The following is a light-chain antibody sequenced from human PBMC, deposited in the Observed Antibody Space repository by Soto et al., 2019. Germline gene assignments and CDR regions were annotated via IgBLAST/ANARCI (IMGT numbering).Light chain of an antibody. Sequence: QSVLTQPPSVSGAPGQRVSISCSGNTSNIGANFDVNWYQQFPGAAPKLLISVNTNRPSGVPDRFSASKSGTSASLAITGLQTEDEADDYCQSYENRLGGSRVFGGGTKLTVL. V-gene: IGLV1-40*01. J-gene: IGLJ3*02. CDR3: QSYENRLGGSRV. CDR1: TSNIGANFD. CDR2: VNT.